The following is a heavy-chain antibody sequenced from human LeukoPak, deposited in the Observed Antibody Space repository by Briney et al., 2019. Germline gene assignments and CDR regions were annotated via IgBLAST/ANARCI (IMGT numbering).Heavy chain of an antibody. CDR1: GYTFTSYD. Sequence: GASVKVSCKASGYTFTSYDINWVRQATGQGLEWMGWMNPNSGNTGYAQKFQGRVTMTRSASINTAYMELSSLTSDDTAVYYCARSSVGARRRIDYWGQGTLVIVSS. J-gene: IGHJ4*02. CDR3: ARSSVGARRRIDY. V-gene: IGHV1-8*01. D-gene: IGHD1-26*01. CDR2: MNPNSGNT.